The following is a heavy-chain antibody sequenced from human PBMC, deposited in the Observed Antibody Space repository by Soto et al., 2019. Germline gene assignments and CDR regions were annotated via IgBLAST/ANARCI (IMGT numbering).Heavy chain of an antibody. CDR2: IYYSGST. J-gene: IGHJ4*02. Sequence: PLETLSLTCTVSGGSISSSSYYWGWIRQPPGKGLEWIGSIYYSGSTYYNPSLKSRVTISVDTSKNQFSLKLSSVTAADTAVYYCARRRSSGVFFDYWGQGTLVTVSS. CDR1: GGSISSSSYY. D-gene: IGHD6-19*01. V-gene: IGHV4-39*01. CDR3: ARRRSSGVFFDY.